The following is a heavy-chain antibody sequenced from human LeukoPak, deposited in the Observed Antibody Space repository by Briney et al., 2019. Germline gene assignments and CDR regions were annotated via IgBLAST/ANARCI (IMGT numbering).Heavy chain of an antibody. CDR1: GFIFSNYG. D-gene: IGHD2-21*02. CDR2: IRYDGSNE. Sequence: HPGGSLRLSCPASGFIFSNYGMHWVRQAPGKGLKWVAFIRYDGSNEYYADSVKGRFTISRDNSKNTLYLQMNSLRAEDTAVYYCAKEVAYCGGDCYSSFDYWGQGTLVTVSS. V-gene: IGHV3-30*02. CDR3: AKEVAYCGGDCYSSFDY. J-gene: IGHJ4*02.